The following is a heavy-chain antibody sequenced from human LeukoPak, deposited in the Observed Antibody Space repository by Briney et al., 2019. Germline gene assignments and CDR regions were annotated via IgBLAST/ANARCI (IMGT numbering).Heavy chain of an antibody. CDR2: ISAYNGNT. Sequence: GASVKVSCKASGYTFTSYGISWVRQAPGQGLEWMGWISAYNGNTNYAQKLQGRVTMTTDTSTSIAYMELRSLRSDDTAVYYCARVHSSGYYWDFDYWGQGTLVTVSS. V-gene: IGHV1-18*01. CDR3: ARVHSSGYYWDFDY. J-gene: IGHJ4*02. D-gene: IGHD3-22*01. CDR1: GYTFTSYG.